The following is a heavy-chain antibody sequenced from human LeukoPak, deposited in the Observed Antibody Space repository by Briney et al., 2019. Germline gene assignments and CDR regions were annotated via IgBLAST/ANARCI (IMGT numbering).Heavy chain of an antibody. CDR2: IYTSGST. Sequence: SETLSLTCTVSGGSISSGSYYWSWIRQPAGKGLEWIGRIYTSGSTNYNPSLKSRVTISVDTSKNQFSLKLSSVTAADTAVYYCARSIVVVPANIFDYWGQGTLATVSS. V-gene: IGHV4-61*02. CDR3: ARSIVVVPANIFDY. J-gene: IGHJ4*02. D-gene: IGHD2-2*01. CDR1: GGSISSGSYY.